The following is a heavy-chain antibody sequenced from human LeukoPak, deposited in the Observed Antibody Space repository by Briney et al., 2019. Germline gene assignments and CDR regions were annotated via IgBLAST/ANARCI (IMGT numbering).Heavy chain of an antibody. V-gene: IGHV3-53*01. CDR2: IYSGGST. D-gene: IGHD1-1*01. CDR3: ARDRTGTLDY. CDR1: GFTVSSNY. Sequence: PGGSLRLSCAASGFTVSSNYMSWVRQAPGKGLEWVSVIYSGGSTYYADSVKGRFTISRDNSKNTLYLQMNSLRAEDAAVYYCARDRTGTLDYWGQGTLVTVSS. J-gene: IGHJ4*02.